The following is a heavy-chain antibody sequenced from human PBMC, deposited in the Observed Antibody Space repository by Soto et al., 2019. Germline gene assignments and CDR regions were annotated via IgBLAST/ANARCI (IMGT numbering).Heavy chain of an antibody. Sequence: SETLSLTCTVSGGSSSNGGYCWSWNRQYPGKGLEWIGYFYYSGSTYYSPSLSSRVTISVDTSKNQFSLKLSSLTAADTAVYYCARLMATVANDCWGQGTLVTVSS. V-gene: IGHV4-61*08. CDR1: GGSSSNGGYC. D-gene: IGHD4-17*01. J-gene: IGHJ4*02. CDR2: FYYSGST. CDR3: ARLMATVANDC.